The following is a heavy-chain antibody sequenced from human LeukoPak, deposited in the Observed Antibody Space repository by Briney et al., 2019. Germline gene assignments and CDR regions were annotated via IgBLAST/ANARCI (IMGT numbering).Heavy chain of an antibody. V-gene: IGHV3-30*02. Sequence: PGGSLRLSCAASGFTFSSYGMHWVRQAPGKGLEWVAFIRYDGSNKYYADSVKGRFTISRDNSKNTLYLQMNSLRAEDTAVYYCAKAGVPSGYDLYFDYWGQGTLVTVSS. D-gene: IGHD5-12*01. CDR2: IRYDGSNK. CDR3: AKAGVPSGYDLYFDY. J-gene: IGHJ4*02. CDR1: GFTFSSYG.